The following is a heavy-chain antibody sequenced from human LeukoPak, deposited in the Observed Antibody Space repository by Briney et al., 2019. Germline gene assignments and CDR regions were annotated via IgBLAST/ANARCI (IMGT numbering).Heavy chain of an antibody. J-gene: IGHJ6*02. V-gene: IGHV4-30-2*01. CDR2: IYHSGST. CDR3: ARAQIYYGMDV. CDR1: GGFISSGGYS. Sequence: SQTLSLTCAVSGGFISSGGYSWSWIRQPPGKGLEWIGYIYHSGSTYYNPSLKSRVTISVDRSKNQFSLKLSSVTAADTAVYYCARAQIYYGMDVWGQGTTVTVSS.